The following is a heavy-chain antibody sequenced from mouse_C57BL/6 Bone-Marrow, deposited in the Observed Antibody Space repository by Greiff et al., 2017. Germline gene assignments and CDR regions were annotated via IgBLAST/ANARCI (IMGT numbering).Heavy chain of an antibody. V-gene: IGHV2-2*01. Sequence: VQLQQSGPGLVQPSQSLSITCTASGFSLTSYGVHWVRQSPGKGLEWLGVIWSGGSTDYNAAFVSRLSIRKDNSKGKVFFKMNSLQADDTALYYCASSKVTTAGDYFGYWGRGNALTVSA. CDR3: ASSKVTTAGDYFGY. D-gene: IGHD2-2*01. CDR2: IWSGGST. CDR1: GFSLTSYG. J-gene: IGHJ2*01.